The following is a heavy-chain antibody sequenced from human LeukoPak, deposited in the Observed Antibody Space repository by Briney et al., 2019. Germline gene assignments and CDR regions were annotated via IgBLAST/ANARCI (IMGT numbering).Heavy chain of an antibody. CDR1: GFTFRDYY. CDR3: ARGSIIYAMDV. Sequence: GGSPRLSCAASGFTFRDYYMSWIRQAPGKGLEWVSYITGSGTTIYYADSVKGRFTVSRDNAKNSLYLQMISLRAEDTAVYYCARGSIIYAMDVWGHGTTVTVSS. J-gene: IGHJ6*02. V-gene: IGHV3-11*01. CDR2: ITGSGTTI.